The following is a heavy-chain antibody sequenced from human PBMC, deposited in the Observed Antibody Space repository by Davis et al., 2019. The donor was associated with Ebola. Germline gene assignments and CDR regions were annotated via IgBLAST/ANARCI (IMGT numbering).Heavy chain of an antibody. J-gene: IGHJ6*02. CDR1: GGSISSYY. CDR3: ARRGDFWSGYYHYYYGMDV. CDR2: IYYSGST. Sequence: SETLSLTCTVSGGSISSYYWSWIRQPPGKGLERIGYIYYSGSTNYNPSLKSRVTISVDTSKNQFSLKLSSVTAADTAVYYCARRGDFWSGYYHYYYGMDVWGQGTTVTVSS. D-gene: IGHD3-3*01. V-gene: IGHV4-59*08.